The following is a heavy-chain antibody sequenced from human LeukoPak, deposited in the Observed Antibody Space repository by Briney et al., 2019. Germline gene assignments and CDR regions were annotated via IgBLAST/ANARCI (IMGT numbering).Heavy chain of an antibody. D-gene: IGHD3-3*01. CDR2: IIPTLGTA. CDR3: ARPRTYYDFWRGYPPFDY. Sequence: ASVKVSCKASGGTFISYAITWVRQAPGQGLEWMGGIIPTLGTANYAQKFQGRVTITADESTSTAYMELSSLRSEDTAVYYCARPRTYYDFWRGYPPFDYWGQGTLVTVSS. J-gene: IGHJ4*02. V-gene: IGHV1-69*13. CDR1: GGTFISYA.